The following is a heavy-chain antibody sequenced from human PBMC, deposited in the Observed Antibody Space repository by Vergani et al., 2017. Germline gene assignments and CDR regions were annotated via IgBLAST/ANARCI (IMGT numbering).Heavy chain of an antibody. D-gene: IGHD1-14*01. CDR2: INPSGGST. J-gene: IGHJ6*02. Sequence: QVQLVQSGAEVKKPGASVKVSCKASGYTFTSYGISWVRQAPGQGLEWMGIINPSGGSTSYAQKFQGRVTMTRDTSTSTVYMELSSLRSEDTAVYYCARHGLGVDPQEGTYYYYYYGMDVWGQGTTVTVSS. CDR3: ARHGLGVDPQEGTYYYYYYGMDV. CDR1: GYTFTSYG. V-gene: IGHV1-46*01.